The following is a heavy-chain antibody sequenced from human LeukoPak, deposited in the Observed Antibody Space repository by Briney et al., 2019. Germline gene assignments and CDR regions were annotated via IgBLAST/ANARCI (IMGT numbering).Heavy chain of an antibody. D-gene: IGHD3-3*01. Sequence: GGSLRLSCAASGFTFSSYGTHWVRQAPGKGLEWVAVISYDGSNKYYADSVKGRFTISRDNSKNTLYLQMNSLRAEDTAVYYCAKDRYLGLRFLEWLFQDYWGQGTLVTVSS. CDR3: AKDRYLGLRFLEWLFQDY. J-gene: IGHJ4*02. CDR1: GFTFSSYG. V-gene: IGHV3-30*18. CDR2: ISYDGSNK.